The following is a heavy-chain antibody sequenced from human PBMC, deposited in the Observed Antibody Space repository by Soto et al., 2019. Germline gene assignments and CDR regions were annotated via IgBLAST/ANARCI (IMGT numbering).Heavy chain of an antibody. V-gene: IGHV3-33*01. CDR3: ARDLDTALGYYYYYGMDV. Sequence: GSLRLSCAASGFTFSTYGMHWVRQAPGKGLEWVALIWHDGSKKYFADSVGGRFTISRDNSKNTHYLQMNSLRAEDTAVYYCARDLDTALGYYYYYGMDVWGQGTTVTVSS. D-gene: IGHD5-18*01. CDR1: GFTFSTYG. CDR2: IWHDGSKK. J-gene: IGHJ6*02.